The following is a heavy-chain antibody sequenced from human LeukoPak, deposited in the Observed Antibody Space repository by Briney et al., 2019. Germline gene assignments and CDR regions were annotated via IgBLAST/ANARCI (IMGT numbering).Heavy chain of an antibody. CDR1: GYTFTSYG. D-gene: IGHD3-10*01. J-gene: IGHJ4*02. Sequence: ASVKVSCKASGYTFTSYGISWVRQAPGQGLEWMGGIIPIFGTSNYAQNFQGRVTLTADEATNTAYMELNRLRSDDTAVYYCTRDAGDYGGSGSYPDYWGQGTLVTVSS. CDR3: TRDAGDYGGSGSYPDY. V-gene: IGHV1-69*13. CDR2: IIPIFGTS.